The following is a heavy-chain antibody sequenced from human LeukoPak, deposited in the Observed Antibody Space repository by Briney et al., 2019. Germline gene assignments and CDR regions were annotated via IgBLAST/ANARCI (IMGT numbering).Heavy chain of an antibody. D-gene: IGHD1-20*01. CDR3: ARHGITGTP. J-gene: IGHJ5*02. V-gene: IGHV4-38-2*02. CDR1: GYSVSSGYY. CDR2: IYHSGST. Sequence: SETLSLTCTVSGYSVSSGYYWGWIRQPPGKGLEWIGSIYHSGSTYYNPSLKSRVTISVDTSKNQFSLKLSSVTAADTAVYYCARHGITGTPWGQGTLVTVSS.